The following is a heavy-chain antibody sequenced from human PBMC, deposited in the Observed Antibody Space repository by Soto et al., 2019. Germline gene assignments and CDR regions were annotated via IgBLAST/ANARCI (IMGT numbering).Heavy chain of an antibody. CDR1: GYTFTSYG. J-gene: IGHJ5*02. CDR3: ARHNSQWQNWFAP. V-gene: IGHV1-18*01. CDR2: ISAYDGNT. Sequence: ASVKVSCKASGYTFTSYGISWVRQAPGQGLEWMGWISAYDGNTNYSQKLQGRVTMTTDTSTSKAYMDLRRLRTDDTTVDYLARHNSQWQNWFAPGGKGTQVT. D-gene: IGHD1-1*01.